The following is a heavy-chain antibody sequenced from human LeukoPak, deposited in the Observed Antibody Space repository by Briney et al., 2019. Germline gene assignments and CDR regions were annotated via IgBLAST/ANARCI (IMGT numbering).Heavy chain of an antibody. CDR1: GFTFTTSA. V-gene: IGHV1-58*01. J-gene: IGHJ3*02. CDR2: IVVGSGNT. Sequence: SVKVSCKASGFTFTTSAVQWVRQARGQRLEWIGWIVVGSGNTNYAQKFQERVTVIRDMSTSTAYMELSSLRSEDTAVYYCAREDAAMVPDAFDIWGQGTMVTVSS. D-gene: IGHD5-18*01. CDR3: AREDAAMVPDAFDI.